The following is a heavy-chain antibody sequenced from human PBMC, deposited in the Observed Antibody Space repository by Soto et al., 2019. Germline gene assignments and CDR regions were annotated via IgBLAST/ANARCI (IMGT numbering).Heavy chain of an antibody. CDR1: GGSFSGYF. CDR2: MYHSGIT. CDR3: ARSMYSTSAQLYYGMDV. V-gene: IGHV4-38-2*01. D-gene: IGHD6-6*01. J-gene: IGHJ6*02. Sequence: TSETLSLTCAVYGGSFSGYFWGWIRKPPGKGLEWIGSMYHSGITYYNLSLKSRFTISVDTSKNQLSLKLSSATAADTAVYYCARSMYSTSAQLYYGMDVWGQGTTVTV.